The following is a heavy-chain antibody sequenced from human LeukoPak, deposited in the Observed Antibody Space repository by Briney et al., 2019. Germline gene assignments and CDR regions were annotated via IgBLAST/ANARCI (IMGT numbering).Heavy chain of an antibody. V-gene: IGHV3-23*01. CDR2: ISGSGGST. D-gene: IGHD3-22*01. J-gene: IGHJ4*02. CDR1: GFTFSSYA. Sequence: PGGSLRLSCAASGFTFSSYAMSWVRQAPGKGLEWVSAISGSGGSTYYADSVKGRFTISRDTSKNTLYLQMNSLRAEDRAVYYCAKHYYDSSGYFDYWGQGTLVTVSS. CDR3: AKHYYDSSGYFDY.